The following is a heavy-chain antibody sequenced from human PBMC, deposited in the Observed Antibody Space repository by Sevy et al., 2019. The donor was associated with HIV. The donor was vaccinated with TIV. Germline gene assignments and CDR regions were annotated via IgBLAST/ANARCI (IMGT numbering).Heavy chain of an antibody. CDR3: ARWDENYYYYYGMDV. Sequence: ASVKVSCKASGYTFTSYDINWVRQATGQGLEWMGWMNPNSGNTGYAQKFQGRVTMTRNTSISTAYMELSSLRSEDTAVHYCARWDENYYYYYGMDVWGQGTTVTVSS. J-gene: IGHJ6*02. V-gene: IGHV1-8*01. CDR2: MNPNSGNT. CDR1: GYTFTSYD. D-gene: IGHD1-26*01.